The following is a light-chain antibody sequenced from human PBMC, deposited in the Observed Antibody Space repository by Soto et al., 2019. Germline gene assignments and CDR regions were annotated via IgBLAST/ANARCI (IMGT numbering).Light chain of an antibody. Sequence: QSALTQPPSASGSPGQSVTISCTGTSSDVGGYNYVSWYQQHPGKAPKLMIYEVSKRPSGVPDRFSGSKSGNPASLTVSGLQAEDEADYYCSSYAGSNNRVFGTGTQVTVL. V-gene: IGLV2-8*01. CDR3: SSYAGSNNRV. CDR1: SSDVGGYNY. J-gene: IGLJ1*01. CDR2: EVS.